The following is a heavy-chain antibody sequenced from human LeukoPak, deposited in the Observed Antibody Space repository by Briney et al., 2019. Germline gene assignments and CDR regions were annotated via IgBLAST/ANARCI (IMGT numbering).Heavy chain of an antibody. CDR1: GFTVTSNY. CDR3: ASKLTSGY. J-gene: IGHJ4*02. Sequence: GGSLRLSCVVSGFTVTSNYMSWVRQAPGKGLEWVSVIYCGGTTNFADSVKGRFTVYRDNSKNTLYLQMNSLRAENTAVYYCASKLTSGYWGQGTLVTVSS. V-gene: IGHV3-66*01. CDR2: IYCGGTT. D-gene: IGHD4-17*01.